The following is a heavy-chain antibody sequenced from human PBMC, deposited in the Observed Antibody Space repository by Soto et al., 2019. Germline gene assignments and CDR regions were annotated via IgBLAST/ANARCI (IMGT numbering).Heavy chain of an antibody. D-gene: IGHD3-3*01. J-gene: IGHJ3*02. CDR2: ISGSGGST. Sequence: EVQLLESGGGLVQPGGSLRLSCAASGFTFSSYAMSWVRQAPGKGLEWVSAISGSGGSTYYADSVKGRFNISRDNAKNTLYLQMNSLRAEDTAVYYCAKDGKPYYEFWSGYPLDAFDIWGQGTMVTVSS. CDR1: GFTFSSYA. V-gene: IGHV3-23*01. CDR3: AKDGKPYYEFWSGYPLDAFDI.